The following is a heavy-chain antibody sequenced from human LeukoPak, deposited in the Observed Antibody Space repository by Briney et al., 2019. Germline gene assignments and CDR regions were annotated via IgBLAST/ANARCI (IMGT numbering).Heavy chain of an antibody. CDR1: GFTFSSYG. V-gene: IGHV3-33*01. CDR3: ATASVLDPFDY. Sequence: GRSLRLSCAASGFTFSSYGMHWVRQAPGKGLEWVAVIWYDGSNKYYADSVKGRFTISRDNSKNTLYLQMNSLRAEDTAVYYCATASVLDPFDYWGQGTLVTVSS. J-gene: IGHJ4*02. CDR2: IWYDGSNK. D-gene: IGHD1-1*01.